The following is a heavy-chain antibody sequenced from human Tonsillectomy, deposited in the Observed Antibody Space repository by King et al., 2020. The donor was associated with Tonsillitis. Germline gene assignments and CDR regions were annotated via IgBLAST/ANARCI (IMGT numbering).Heavy chain of an antibody. CDR2: IIPLYVTP. V-gene: IGHV1-69*06. Sequence: VQLVESGAEVKKPGSSVKLSCTASGDIFNAYAFSWVRQAPGQGLEWMGGIIPLYVTPKYAQKFQGRVTITADKSSRTVFMEMSGLRSEDTAVYYCARAYCGGDCYRNSNHYYYMDVWGKGATVTVSS. CDR3: ARAYCGGDCYRNSNHYYYMDV. J-gene: IGHJ6*03. D-gene: IGHD2-21*02. CDR1: GDIFNAYA.